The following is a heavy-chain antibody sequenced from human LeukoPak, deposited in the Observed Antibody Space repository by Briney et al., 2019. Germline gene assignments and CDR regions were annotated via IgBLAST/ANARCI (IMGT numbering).Heavy chain of an antibody. J-gene: IGHJ4*02. Sequence: PSETLSLTCAVSGGSISGYFWTWIRQPAGKALEWIERVYTSGTTYYNPSLESRVTISLDTFNNQFSLRVTSVTAADTAIYYCARGTEKTRISGYYSFDHWGRGLLVTVSS. CDR3: ARGTEKTRISGYYSFDH. V-gene: IGHV4-4*07. CDR2: VYTSGTT. CDR1: GGSISGYF. D-gene: IGHD5-12*01.